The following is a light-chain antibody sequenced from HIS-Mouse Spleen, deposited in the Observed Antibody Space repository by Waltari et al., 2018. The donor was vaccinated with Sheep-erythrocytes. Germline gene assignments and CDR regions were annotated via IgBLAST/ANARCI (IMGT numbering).Light chain of an antibody. CDR2: QDS. CDR1: KLGDKY. J-gene: IGLJ2*01. Sequence: SYELTQPPSVSVSPGQTASITCSGDKLGDKYACWYQQKPGQSPVLVIYQDSKRPSGIPERFSCSHSGNTATLTISGTQAMDEADYYCQAWDSSTVVFGGGTKLTVL. CDR3: QAWDSSTVV. V-gene: IGLV3-1*01.